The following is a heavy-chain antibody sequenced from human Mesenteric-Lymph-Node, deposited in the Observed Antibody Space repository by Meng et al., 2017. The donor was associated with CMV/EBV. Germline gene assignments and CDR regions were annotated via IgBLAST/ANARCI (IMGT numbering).Heavy chain of an antibody. D-gene: IGHD6-6*01. V-gene: IGHV1-69*05. CDR1: GYTFTGYY. CDR2: IIPIFGTA. Sequence: SVKVSCKASGYTFTGYYMHWVRQAPGQGLEWMGGIIPIFGTANYAQKFQGRVTITTDESTSTAYMELSSLRSEDTAVYYCAISSIAAFDIWGQGTMVTVSS. CDR3: AISSIAAFDI. J-gene: IGHJ3*02.